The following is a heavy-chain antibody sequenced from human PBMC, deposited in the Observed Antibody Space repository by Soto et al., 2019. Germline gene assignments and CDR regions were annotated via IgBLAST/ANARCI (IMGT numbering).Heavy chain of an antibody. D-gene: IGHD3-3*01. CDR1: GFTFSSYA. Sequence: GGSLRLSCAASGFTFSSYAMSWVRQAPGKGLEWVSAISGSGGSTYYADSVKGRFTISRDNSKNTLYLQMNSLRAEDTAVYYCAKPSGRQYDFWSGHDPDAFDIWAKGQWSPSPQ. V-gene: IGHV3-23*01. CDR2: ISGSGGST. J-gene: IGHJ3*02. CDR3: AKPSGRQYDFWSGHDPDAFDI.